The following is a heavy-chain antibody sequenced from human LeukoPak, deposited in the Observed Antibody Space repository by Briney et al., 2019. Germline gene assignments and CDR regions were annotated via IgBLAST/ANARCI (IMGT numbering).Heavy chain of an antibody. CDR2: ISPVSSYT. Sequence: PGGSLRLSCLGSGFSFNSYTMNWVREAPGKGLEWVSTISPVSSYTWYAESVKGRFTISRDNPKNTLYLQMNSLRAEDTAVYYCVRDVSRRMGMDVWGRGTTVTVSS. CDR3: VRDVSRRMGMDV. J-gene: IGHJ6*02. V-gene: IGHV3-21*01. CDR1: GFSFNSYT. D-gene: IGHD2-8*01.